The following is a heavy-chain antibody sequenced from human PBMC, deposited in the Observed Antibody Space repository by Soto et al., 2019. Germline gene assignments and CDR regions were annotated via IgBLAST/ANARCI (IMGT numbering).Heavy chain of an antibody. D-gene: IGHD6-13*01. CDR3: ARPRTPHSTNYYFDY. V-gene: IGHV1-69*01. CDR1: GGAFSSYA. CDR2: IIPIFGTA. Sequence: QVQLVQSGAEVKKPGSSVKVSCKASGGAFSSYAISWVRQAPGQGLEWMGGIIPIFGTANYAQKFQGRVTITADESTSTAYMELSSLRSEDTAVYYCARPRTPHSTNYYFDYWGQGTLVTVSS. J-gene: IGHJ4*02.